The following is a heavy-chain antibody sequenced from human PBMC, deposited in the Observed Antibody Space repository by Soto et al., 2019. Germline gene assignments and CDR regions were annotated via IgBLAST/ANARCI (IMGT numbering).Heavy chain of an antibody. V-gene: IGHV6-1*01. Sequence: SQTRARACAISGYGVSINVAAFNLIRHSPSRGLEWLGRTYYRSKWYNDYAVSLKSRITINPDTSKNQFSLQLNSVTPDDTAVYYCARVRFAAKDDFDICGKRQMVSVS. D-gene: IGHD1-1*01. CDR2: TYYRSKWYN. CDR3: ARVRFAAKDDFDI. J-gene: IGHJ3*02. CDR1: GYGVSINVAA.